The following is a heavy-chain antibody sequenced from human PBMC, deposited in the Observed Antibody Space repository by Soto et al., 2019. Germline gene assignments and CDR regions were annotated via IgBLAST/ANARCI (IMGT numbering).Heavy chain of an antibody. J-gene: IGHJ3*02. CDR2: IIPIFGTA. D-gene: IGHD3-22*01. V-gene: IGHV1-69*13. CDR1: GGTFSSYA. Sequence: SVKVSCKASGGTFSSYAISWVRQAPGQGLAWMGGIIPIFGTANYAQKFQGRVTITADESTSTAYMELSSLRSEDTAVYYCAQNQAGYYYDSSGSFDIWGQGTMVTVSS. CDR3: AQNQAGYYYDSSGSFDI.